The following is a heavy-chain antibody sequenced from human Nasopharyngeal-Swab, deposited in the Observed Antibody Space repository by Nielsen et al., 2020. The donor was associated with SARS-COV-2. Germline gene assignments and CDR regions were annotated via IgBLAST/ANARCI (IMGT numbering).Heavy chain of an antibody. Sequence: SVKASCKASFSNYAISWVRQAPGQGLEWMGRIIPILGITNYAQKFHDRVTITADKSTSTAYMELSGLRSEDTAVYYCARGDYRGTYYFDYWGQGTLVTVSP. J-gene: IGHJ4*02. CDR1: FSNYA. CDR2: IIPILGIT. D-gene: IGHD1-26*01. V-gene: IGHV1-69*04. CDR3: ARGDYRGTYYFDY.